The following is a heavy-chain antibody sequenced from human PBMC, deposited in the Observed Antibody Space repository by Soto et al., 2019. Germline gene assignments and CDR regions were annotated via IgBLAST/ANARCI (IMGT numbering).Heavy chain of an antibody. V-gene: IGHV3-7*05. CDR3: ARIRIPYDFWSGYYRKAIEY. CDR2: IKQDGSEK. Sequence: GGSLRLSCAASGFTFSSYWMSWVRQAPGKGLEWVANIKQDGSEKYYVDSVKGRVTISRDNAKNSLYLQMNSLRAEDTAVYYCARIRIPYDFWSGYYRKAIEYWGQGTLVTV. J-gene: IGHJ4*02. CDR1: GFTFSSYW. D-gene: IGHD3-3*01.